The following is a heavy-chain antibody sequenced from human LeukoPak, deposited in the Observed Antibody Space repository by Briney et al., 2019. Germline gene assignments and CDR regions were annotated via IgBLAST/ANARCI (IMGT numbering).Heavy chain of an antibody. D-gene: IGHD5-12*01. Sequence: SETLSLTCAVSGGSISSGNWWSWVRQPPGKGLEWIGEIHHSGGTNYNPSPKSRVTISVDNSKNQFSLKVRSVTAADTAVYYCWHSGYESGFDYWGQGTLVTVSS. CDR1: GGSISSGNW. CDR2: IHHSGGT. CDR3: WHSGYESGFDY. J-gene: IGHJ4*02. V-gene: IGHV4-4*02.